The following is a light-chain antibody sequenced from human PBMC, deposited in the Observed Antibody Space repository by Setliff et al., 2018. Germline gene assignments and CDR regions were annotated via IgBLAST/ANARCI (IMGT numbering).Light chain of an antibody. Sequence: QSALAQPASVSGSPGQSITVSCTGTSSDIGNYNLVSWYQQHPGKAPKLIIYDVSKRPSGVSNRFSGSKSGNTASLTIFGLQAEDEADYYCSSYTSSSTYVFGTGTKGTVL. CDR2: DVS. V-gene: IGLV2-14*02. CDR1: SSDIGNYNL. CDR3: SSYTSSSTYV. J-gene: IGLJ1*01.